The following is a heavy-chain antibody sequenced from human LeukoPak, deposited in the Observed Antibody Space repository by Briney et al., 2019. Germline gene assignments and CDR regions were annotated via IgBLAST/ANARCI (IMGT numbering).Heavy chain of an antibody. CDR2: INRRGDNT. D-gene: IGHD2/OR15-2a*01. V-gene: IGHV3-23*01. Sequence: GGSLRLSCAASGVIISSYAMSWVRQAPGKGLEWVSAINRRGDNTYYADFVKGRFTISRDNSKSTVYLQMNSLRTEDTAVYYCAKDRVSPGFNWFDPWGQGTLVTVSS. CDR3: AKDRVSPGFNWFDP. CDR1: GVIISSYA. J-gene: IGHJ5*02.